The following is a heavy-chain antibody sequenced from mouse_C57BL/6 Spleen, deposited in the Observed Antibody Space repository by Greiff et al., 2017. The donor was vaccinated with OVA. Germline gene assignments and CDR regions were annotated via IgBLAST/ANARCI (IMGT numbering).Heavy chain of an antibody. D-gene: IGHD1-3*01. CDR3: ERYIYKELIWYAMDY. CDR1: GFTFTDYY. J-gene: IGHJ4*01. CDR2: IRHKANGYTT. V-gene: IGHV7-3*01. Sequence: EVMLVESGGGLVQPGGSLSLSCAASGFTFTDYYMSWVRQPPGKALEWLGCIRHKANGYTTEYSAAVKGRFTISRDNSQRFLYLQMNALRAVESATYYCERYIYKELIWYAMDYWGQGPSVTVSS.